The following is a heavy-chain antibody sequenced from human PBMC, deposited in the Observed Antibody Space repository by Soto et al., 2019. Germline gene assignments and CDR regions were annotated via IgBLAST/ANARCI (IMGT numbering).Heavy chain of an antibody. CDR3: ARVSSSYLGALIMDV. Sequence: ASVKVSCKASGYTFTAYYIHWVRQAPGQGLEWMGWINCNNGGTNYAQNFQGWVTMTRDTSINTAYMELSRLRSDDTALYYCARVSSSYLGALIMDVWGQGTTVTVSS. CDR1: GYTFTAYY. J-gene: IGHJ6*02. V-gene: IGHV1-2*04. D-gene: IGHD6-13*01. CDR2: INCNNGGT.